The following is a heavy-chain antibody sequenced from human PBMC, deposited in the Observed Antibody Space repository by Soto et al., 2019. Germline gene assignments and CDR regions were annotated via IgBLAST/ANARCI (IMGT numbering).Heavy chain of an antibody. J-gene: IGHJ4*01. CDR2: ISVDGGDT. Sequence: GGSLRLSCAASGFTLSDYWMHWVRQVPGKGLVWVSRISVDGGDTTYADSVKGRFTISRDNTKNTLYQQIDPLQADAAVVYYGSRAPGKRSFDYWGHGSLVTVSS. V-gene: IGHV3-74*01. CDR3: SRAPGKRSFDY. CDR1: GFTLSDYW. D-gene: IGHD1-26*01.